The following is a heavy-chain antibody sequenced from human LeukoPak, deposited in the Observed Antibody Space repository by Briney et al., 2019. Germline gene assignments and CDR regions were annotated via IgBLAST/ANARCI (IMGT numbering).Heavy chain of an antibody. CDR1: GYTFTSYY. J-gene: IGHJ4*02. Sequence: GASVKVSCKASGYTFTSYYMHWVRQAPGQGLEWMGIINPSGGSTSYAQKFQGRVTMTRDMSTSTVYMELSSLRSEDTAVYYCARTPSIAAAGGELYYFDYWGQGTLVTVSS. D-gene: IGHD6-13*01. CDR3: ARTPSIAAAGGELYYFDY. CDR2: INPSGGST. V-gene: IGHV1-46*01.